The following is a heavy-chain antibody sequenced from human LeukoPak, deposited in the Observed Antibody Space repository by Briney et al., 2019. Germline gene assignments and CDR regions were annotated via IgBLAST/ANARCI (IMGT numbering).Heavy chain of an antibody. CDR3: ARGWYYGMDV. CDR2: INTDGSST. D-gene: IGHD2-15*01. V-gene: IGHV3-74*01. Sequence: GGSLRLSCAASGFTFNSYWMVWFRQAPGKGLVWVSRINTDGSSTTYADSVKGRFTISRDNAKNTLYLQMNSLRVEDTAVYFCARGWYYGMDVWGQGTTVIVSS. CDR1: GFTFNSYW. J-gene: IGHJ6*02.